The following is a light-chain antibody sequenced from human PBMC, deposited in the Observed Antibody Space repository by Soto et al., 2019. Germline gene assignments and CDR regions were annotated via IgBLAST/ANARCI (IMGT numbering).Light chain of an antibody. V-gene: IGLV7-46*01. Sequence: QAVVTQEPSLTVSPGGTVTLTCGSSTGVVTSGHNAYWFQQKPGQAPRTLIYDTNNRHSWTPARFSGSLLGGKAALTLSGAQREDEADYYCHLCYSSPWVFGGGTNLTVL. CDR2: DTN. J-gene: IGLJ3*02. CDR1: TGVVTSGHN. CDR3: HLCYSSPWV.